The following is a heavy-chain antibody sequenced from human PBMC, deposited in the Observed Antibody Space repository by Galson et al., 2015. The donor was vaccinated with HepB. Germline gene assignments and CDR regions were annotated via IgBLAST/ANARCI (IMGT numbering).Heavy chain of an antibody. J-gene: IGHJ3*02. Sequence: SLRLSCAASGFTFDDYAMHWVRQAPGKGLEWVSGISWNSGSIGYADSVKGRFTISRDNAKNSLYLQMNSLRAEDTALYYCAKDKLITIFGVVTIPFGFDIWGQGTMVTVSS. CDR2: ISWNSGSI. CDR3: AKDKLITIFGVVTIPFGFDI. D-gene: IGHD3-3*01. V-gene: IGHV3-9*01. CDR1: GFTFDDYA.